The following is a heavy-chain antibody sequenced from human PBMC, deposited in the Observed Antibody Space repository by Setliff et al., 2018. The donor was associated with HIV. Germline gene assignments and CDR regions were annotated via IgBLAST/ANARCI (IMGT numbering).Heavy chain of an antibody. D-gene: IGHD2-15*01. CDR3: ARRLVAGMLFDY. Sequence: PSETLSLTCTVSGGSIISSSYFWGWIRQPPGKGLECIGNIYYSGSTSYNPSLKSRVTISLDTSKNQFSLKLSSVTAADTAVYYCARRLVAGMLFDYWGQGTLVTVSS. CDR2: IYYSGST. J-gene: IGHJ4*02. CDR1: GGSIISSSYF. V-gene: IGHV4-39*01.